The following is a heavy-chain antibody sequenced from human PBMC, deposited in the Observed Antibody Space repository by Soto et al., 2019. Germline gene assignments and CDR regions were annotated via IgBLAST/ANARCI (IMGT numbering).Heavy chain of an antibody. J-gene: IGHJ4*02. CDR3: ARDPPPPDY. CDR2: ISAYNGNT. Sequence: QVQLVQSGAEVKKPGASVKVSCKASGYTFASYAISWMRQAPGQGLEWMGWISAYNGNTNYAQKLQGRVTMTTDTXXXXXXXXXXSLXXXXTXVYYCARDPPPPDYWGQGTLVTV. V-gene: IGHV1-18*01. CDR1: GYTFASYA.